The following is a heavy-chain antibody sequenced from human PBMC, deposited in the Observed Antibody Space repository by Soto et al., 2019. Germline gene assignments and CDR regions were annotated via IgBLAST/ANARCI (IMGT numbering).Heavy chain of an antibody. CDR3: STSLTTYPGTYSHRSFDY. Sequence: QVQLVESGGGVVQPGRSLTLSCAASGFTFSRFDMHWVRQAAGKGLEWVAVISEDGNTKYYADSVKSRFTISRDKSSNTLFLQMNSLRAVDTTVYYCSTSLTTYPGTYSHRSFDYWGQGILVTVSS. V-gene: IGHV3-30*03. D-gene: IGHD2-15*01. CDR1: GFTFSRFD. J-gene: IGHJ4*02. CDR2: ISEDGNTK.